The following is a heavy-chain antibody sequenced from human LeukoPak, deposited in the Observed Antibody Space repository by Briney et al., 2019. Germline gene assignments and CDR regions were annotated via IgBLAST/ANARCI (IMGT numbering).Heavy chain of an antibody. J-gene: IGHJ3*02. V-gene: IGHV3-23*01. D-gene: IGHD6-13*01. CDR2: ISGSGRST. Sequence: GGSLRLSCAASGFTFSSYAMSWVRQAPGKGLEWVSAISGSGRSTYYADSVKGRFTISRDNSKNTLYLQMNSLRAEDTAVYYCAKDSGSSSWFRGAFDIWGQGTMVTVSS. CDR1: GFTFSSYA. CDR3: AKDSGSSSWFRGAFDI.